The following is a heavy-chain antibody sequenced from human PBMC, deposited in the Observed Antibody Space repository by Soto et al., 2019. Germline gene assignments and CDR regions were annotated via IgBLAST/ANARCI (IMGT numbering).Heavy chain of an antibody. CDR2: IYSSGGT. D-gene: IGHD3-3*01. V-gene: IGHV4-4*07. J-gene: IGHJ5*02. CDR1: GGAISCYY. CDR3: ARGQRFSDSFDP. Sequence: SETLSLICTVSGGAISCYYWTWVRQPAGKGLEWIGRIYSSGGTKYNPSLKSRVDMSLDMSKNQFSLRLSSVTAADTAVYYCARGQRFSDSFDPWGQGTLVTVSS.